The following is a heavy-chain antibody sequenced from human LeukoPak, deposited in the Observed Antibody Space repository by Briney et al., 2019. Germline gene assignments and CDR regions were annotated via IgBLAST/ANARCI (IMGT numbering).Heavy chain of an antibody. J-gene: IGHJ4*02. D-gene: IGHD2-2*01. CDR1: GVSISSYY. CDR2: IHYSGRA. Sequence: SESLSLTCTVSGVSISSYYWIWIRQPPGKGLEWIGDIHYSGRANYNPSLKSRVTTSLDTSKNQISLKLSSVTAADTAVYYCARPQTMGSSSPLGYWGQGTLVTVSS. CDR3: ARPQTMGSSSPLGY. V-gene: IGHV4-59*01.